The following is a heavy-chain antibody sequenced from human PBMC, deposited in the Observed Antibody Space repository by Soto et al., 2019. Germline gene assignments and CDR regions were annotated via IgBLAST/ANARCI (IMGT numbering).Heavy chain of an antibody. V-gene: IGHV4-4*02. D-gene: IGHD6-19*01. CDR3: ATLAGPHSPCYRSGWEDY. Sequence: PSETLSLTCAVSGGPISSSNCWSWVRQPPGKGLEWIGEIYHSVSTNYNPSLKSRVTISVDKSKKQFSLKLSSVTAADTAVYYSATLAGPHSPCYRSGWEDYSGQGTLLTVSS. CDR2: IYHSVST. CDR1: GGPISSSNC. J-gene: IGHJ4*02.